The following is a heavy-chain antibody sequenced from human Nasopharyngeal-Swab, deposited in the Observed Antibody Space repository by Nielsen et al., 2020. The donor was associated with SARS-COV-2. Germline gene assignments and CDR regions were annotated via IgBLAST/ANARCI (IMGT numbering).Heavy chain of an antibody. CDR2: ISEDGGST. D-gene: IGHD1-26*01. V-gene: IGHV3-43*02. Sequence: GESLKISCAASGFTFDDYAMHWVRQAPGKGLEWVSLISEDGGSTYYADSVKGRFTISRDNSKNSLYLQMNSLRTEDTALYYCAKDLGATTGYYYGMDVWGQGTTVTVSS. J-gene: IGHJ6*02. CDR1: GFTFDDYA. CDR3: AKDLGATTGYYYGMDV.